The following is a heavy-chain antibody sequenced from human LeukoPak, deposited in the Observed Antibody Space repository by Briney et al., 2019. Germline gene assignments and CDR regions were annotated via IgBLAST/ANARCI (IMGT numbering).Heavy chain of an antibody. D-gene: IGHD5-18*01. CDR2: IYYSGST. J-gene: IGHJ6*02. Sequence: PSETLSLTCTVSGGSISSGGYYWSWIRQHPGKGLEWIGYIYYSGSTYYNPSLKSRVTISVDTSKNQFSLKLSSVTAADTAVYYCARDLGRHVDTAMAPYYYGMDVWGQGTTVTVSS. CDR3: ARDLGRHVDTAMAPYYYGMDV. V-gene: IGHV4-31*03. CDR1: GGSISSGGYY.